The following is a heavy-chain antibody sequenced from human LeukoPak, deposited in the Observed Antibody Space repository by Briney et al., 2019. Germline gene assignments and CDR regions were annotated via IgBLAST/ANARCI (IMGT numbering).Heavy chain of an antibody. Sequence: GGSLRLSCAASGFTFSSYAMHWVRQAPGKGLEYVSAISSNGGSTYYANSVMGRFTISRDNSKNTLYLQMGSLRAEDMAVYYCARDAGYCSGGSCPGYYFDYWGQGTLVTVSS. CDR2: ISSNGGST. V-gene: IGHV3-64*01. D-gene: IGHD2-15*01. CDR1: GFTFSSYA. CDR3: ARDAGYCSGGSCPGYYFDY. J-gene: IGHJ4*02.